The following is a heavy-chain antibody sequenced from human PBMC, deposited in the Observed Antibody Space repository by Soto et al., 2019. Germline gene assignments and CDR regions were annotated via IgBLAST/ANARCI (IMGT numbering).Heavy chain of an antibody. CDR1: GYSFTSYW. D-gene: IGHD2-21*02. J-gene: IGHJ4*02. CDR2: IYPGDSDT. Sequence: GESLKISCKGSGYSFTSYWIGWVRQMPGKGLEWMGIIYPGDSDTRYSPSFQGQVTISADKSISTAYLQWSSLKASDTAMYYCARGQYCGGDCYTTEYYFDYWGQGTLVTVSS. V-gene: IGHV5-51*01. CDR3: ARGQYCGGDCYTTEYYFDY.